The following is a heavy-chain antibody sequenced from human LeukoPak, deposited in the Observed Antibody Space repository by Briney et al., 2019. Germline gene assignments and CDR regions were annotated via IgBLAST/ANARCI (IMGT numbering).Heavy chain of an antibody. D-gene: IGHD3-3*01. J-gene: IGHJ4*02. CDR1: GFTFSSYA. V-gene: IGHV3-30*04. CDR2: ISYDGSNK. CDR3: ARSARLMKGVVEVTALDD. Sequence: GRSLRLSCAASGFTFSSYAMHWVRQAPGKGLEWVAVISYDGSNKYYADSVKGRFTISRDNSKNTLYLQMNSLRADETAVYYCARSARLMKGVVEVTALDDWGKGTLVTVSS.